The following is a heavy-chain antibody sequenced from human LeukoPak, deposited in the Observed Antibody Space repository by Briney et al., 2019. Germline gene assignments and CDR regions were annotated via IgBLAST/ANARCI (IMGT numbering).Heavy chain of an antibody. D-gene: IGHD1-26*01. CDR1: GGSLSSYY. CDR3: ARSSGSQDSYYYSMAV. J-gene: IGHJ6*03. CDR2: IYYSGST. Sequence: SETLSLTCTVSGGSLSSYYWSWIRQPPGKGLEWIGYIYYSGSTNYNPSLKSRVTISVDTSKNQFSLKLSSVTAADTAVYYCARSSGSQDSYYYSMAVWGKGTTVTVSS. V-gene: IGHV4-59*01.